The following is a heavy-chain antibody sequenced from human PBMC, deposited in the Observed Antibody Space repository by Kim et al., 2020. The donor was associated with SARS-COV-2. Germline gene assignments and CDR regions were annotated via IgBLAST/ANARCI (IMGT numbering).Heavy chain of an antibody. V-gene: IGHV3-23*01. CDR3: ASEDLIWFGESTGDY. J-gene: IGHJ4*02. CDR1: GFTFSSYA. Sequence: GGSLRLSCAASGFTFSSYAMSWVRQAPGKGLEWVSAISGSGGSTYYADSVKGRFTISRDNSKNTLYLQMNSLRAEDTAVYYCASEDLIWFGESTGDYWGQGTLVTVSS. CDR2: ISGSGGST. D-gene: IGHD3-10*01.